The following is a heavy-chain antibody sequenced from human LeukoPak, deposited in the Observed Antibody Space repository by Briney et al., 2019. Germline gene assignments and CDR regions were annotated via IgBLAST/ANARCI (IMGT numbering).Heavy chain of an antibody. J-gene: IGHJ4*02. CDR3: APKGGSYLYFDY. D-gene: IGHD1-26*01. CDR1: GFTFSSYS. CDR2: ISSSSSYI. V-gene: IGHV3-21*01. Sequence: GSLRLSCAASGFTFSSYSMNWVRQAPGKGLEWVSSISSSSSYIYYADSVKGRFTISRDNAKNSLYLQMNSLRAEDTAVYYCAPKGGSYLYFDYWGQGTLVTVSS.